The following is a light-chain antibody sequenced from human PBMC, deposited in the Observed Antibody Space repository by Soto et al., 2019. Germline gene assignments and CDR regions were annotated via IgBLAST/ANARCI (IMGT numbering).Light chain of an antibody. V-gene: IGKV4-1*01. Sequence: DIVMTQSPDSLAVSLGERATINCKSSQSVLSTSNSKKYLAWYPLKQGQPPKLXIKWASTRESGVPERFSCSGAETDCTLTISSLQAEDVAVDYCQQYYSTTITFGQGTRLDIK. CDR1: QSVLSTSNSKKY. CDR2: WAS. J-gene: IGKJ5*01. CDR3: QQYYSTTIT.